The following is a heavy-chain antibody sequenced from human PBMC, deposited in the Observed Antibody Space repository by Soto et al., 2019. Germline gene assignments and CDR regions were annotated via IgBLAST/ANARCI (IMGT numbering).Heavy chain of an antibody. J-gene: IGHJ4*02. Sequence: GGSLILSCAASGFTFSSYSMNWVRQAPGKGLEWVSYISSSSSTIYYADSVKGRFTISRDNAKNSLYLQMNSLRDEDTAVYYCARVDYYDSSGPFDYWGQGTLVTVSS. CDR1: GFTFSSYS. D-gene: IGHD3-22*01. CDR3: ARVDYYDSSGPFDY. CDR2: ISSSSSTI. V-gene: IGHV3-48*02.